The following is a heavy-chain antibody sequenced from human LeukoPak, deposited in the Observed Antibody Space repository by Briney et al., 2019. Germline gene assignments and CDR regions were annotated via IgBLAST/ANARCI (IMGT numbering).Heavy chain of an antibody. V-gene: IGHV4-34*01. CDR2: INHSGST. CDR1: GGSFSGYY. Sequence: SETLSLTCAVYGGSFSGYYWSWIRQPPGKGPEWIGEINHSGSTNYNPSLKSRVTISVDTSKNQFSLKLSSVTAADTAVYYCARYSSSPFDYWGQGTLVTVSS. J-gene: IGHJ4*02. CDR3: ARYSSSPFDY. D-gene: IGHD6-6*01.